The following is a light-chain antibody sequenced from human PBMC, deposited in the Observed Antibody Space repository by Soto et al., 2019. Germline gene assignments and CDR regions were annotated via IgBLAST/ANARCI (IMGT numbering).Light chain of an antibody. CDR3: QSYDSSLSGWL. CDR2: ANI. J-gene: IGLJ3*02. V-gene: IGLV1-40*01. CDR1: SSNIGADYD. Sequence: QSVLTQPPSVSGAPGQRVTISCTGSSSNIGADYDIHWYQHLPGTAPKLLIYANINRPSGVPDRFSGSKSGTSASLAITELQAEDEADYYCQSYDSSLSGWLFGGGTK.